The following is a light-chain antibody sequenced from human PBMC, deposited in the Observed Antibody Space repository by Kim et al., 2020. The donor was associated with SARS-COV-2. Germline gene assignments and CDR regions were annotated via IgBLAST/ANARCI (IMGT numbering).Light chain of an antibody. Sequence: DIQMTQSPSTLSASVGDRVTITCRASQGIGSWLAWYQQKPGKAPKFLIFDASSLESGVPSRFSGSGSGTEFTLTISSLQPDEFATYYHQQYHTDTFGQGTKLEI. CDR2: DAS. CDR3: QQYHTDT. J-gene: IGKJ2*01. V-gene: IGKV1-5*01. CDR1: QGIGSW.